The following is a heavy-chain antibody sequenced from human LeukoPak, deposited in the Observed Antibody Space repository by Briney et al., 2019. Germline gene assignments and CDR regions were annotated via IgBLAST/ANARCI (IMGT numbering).Heavy chain of an antibody. Sequence: GGSLRLSCAASGFTFSDYYMTWIRQAPGRGLEWVSYISGLYDNIYYGDSVKDRFTISRDNAKNSVYLQMSSLRADDTAVYYCARGGAHGMDVWGQGTTVTVSS. CDR2: ISGLYDNI. J-gene: IGHJ6*02. CDR1: GFTFSDYY. CDR3: ARGGAHGMDV. D-gene: IGHD1-26*01. V-gene: IGHV3-11*01.